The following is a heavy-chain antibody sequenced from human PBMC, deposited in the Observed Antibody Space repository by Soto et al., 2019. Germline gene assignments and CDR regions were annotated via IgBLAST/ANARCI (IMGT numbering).Heavy chain of an antibody. CDR3: ARVHYECWSGSGVNDAFDG. Sequence: ASVKVSCKASGYTFTSYDIYWVRQATGQGLEWMGWMNPNTGNSGYAQKLQGRVTMTTDTSTSTAYMELRSLRSDDTAVYYCARVHYECWSGSGVNDAFDGWGQGTTVTVS. CDR1: GYTFTSYD. V-gene: IGHV1-8*01. J-gene: IGHJ3*01. CDR2: MNPNTGNS. D-gene: IGHD3-3*01.